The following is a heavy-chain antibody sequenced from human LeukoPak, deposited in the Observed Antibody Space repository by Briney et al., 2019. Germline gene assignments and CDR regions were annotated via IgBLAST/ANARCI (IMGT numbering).Heavy chain of an antibody. V-gene: IGHV3-21*01. D-gene: IGHD3-22*01. CDR1: GFTFSSYT. J-gene: IGHJ4*02. CDR3: ARHVVAVVFDY. CDR2: ITSSSSYI. Sequence: GGSLRLSCAASGFTFSSYTMNWVRQAPGKGLEWVSSITSSSSYIYYADSVMGRFTISRDNANNSLYLQMNSLRAEDRAVYYCARHVVAVVFDYWGQGTLVTVSS.